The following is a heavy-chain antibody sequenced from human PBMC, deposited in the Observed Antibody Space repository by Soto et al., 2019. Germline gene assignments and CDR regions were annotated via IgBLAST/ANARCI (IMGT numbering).Heavy chain of an antibody. D-gene: IGHD6-13*01. CDR2: ISYDGSNK. CDR3: AGIAAAGKIDY. V-gene: IGHV3-30-3*01. J-gene: IGHJ4*02. Sequence: PGGSLRLSCAASGFTFSSYAMHWVRQPPGKGLEWVAVISYDGSNKYYADSVKGRFTISRDNSKNTLYLQMNSLRAEDTAVYYCAGIAAAGKIDYWGQGTLVTVS. CDR1: GFTFSSYA.